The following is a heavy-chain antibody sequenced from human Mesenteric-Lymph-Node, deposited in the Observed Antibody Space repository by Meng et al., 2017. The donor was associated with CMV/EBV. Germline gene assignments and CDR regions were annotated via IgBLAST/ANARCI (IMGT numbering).Heavy chain of an antibody. CDR3: ARQNYDFWSGYDNDAFDI. D-gene: IGHD3-3*01. J-gene: IGHJ3*02. CDR1: GFTLSGYW. V-gene: IGHV3-74*01. CDR2: INSDGRST. Sequence: GGSLRPSCAASGFTLSGYWMHWVRQAPGKGLVWVSRINSDGRSTSYADSVKGRFTISRDNAKNTLYLQLNSLRAEDTAVYYCARQNYDFWSGYDNDAFDIWGQGTMVTVSS.